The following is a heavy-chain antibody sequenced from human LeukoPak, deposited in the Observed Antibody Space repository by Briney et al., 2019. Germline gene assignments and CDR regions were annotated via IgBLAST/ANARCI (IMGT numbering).Heavy chain of an antibody. D-gene: IGHD6-25*01. Sequence: GGSLRLSCVASGFTFSSYEMNWLRQAPGKGLEWLSYITSSDSTTHYADSVKARFTISRDDAQNSMYLQMTSLRVEATAVYYCARDGTTNYSSGWVSMDVWGKGTTVTVSS. V-gene: IGHV3-48*03. CDR3: ARDGTTNYSSGWVSMDV. J-gene: IGHJ6*03. CDR1: GFTFSSYE. CDR2: ITSSDSTT.